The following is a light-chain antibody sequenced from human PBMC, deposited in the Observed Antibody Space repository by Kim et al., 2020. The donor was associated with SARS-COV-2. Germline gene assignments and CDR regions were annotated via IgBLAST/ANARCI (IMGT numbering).Light chain of an antibody. CDR2: GAS. CDR3: QQYNNWPGT. V-gene: IGKV3-15*01. CDR1: QSVSSN. J-gene: IGKJ1*01. Sequence: EIVMTQSPATPSVSPGERATLSCRASQSVSSNLAWYQQKPGQAPRLLIYGASTRATGIPASFSGSGSGTEFTLTISSLQSEDFAVYYCQQYNNWPGTFGQGTKVDIK.